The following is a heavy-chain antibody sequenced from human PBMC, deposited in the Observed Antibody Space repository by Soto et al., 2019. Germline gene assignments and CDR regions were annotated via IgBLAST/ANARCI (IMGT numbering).Heavy chain of an antibody. D-gene: IGHD1-26*01. CDR1: GFSFSSYT. CDR3: AKDRMGASGCFDP. V-gene: IGHV3-23*01. Sequence: GSRRLSCVASGFSFSSYTMNWVRQAPGKGLEWVSGVSGNGGNTYYADSVKGRFSISRDNSKNTLYLQLNSLRAEDTAIYYCAKDRMGASGCFDPSGQGPPVTVFS. CDR2: VSGNGGNT. J-gene: IGHJ5*02.